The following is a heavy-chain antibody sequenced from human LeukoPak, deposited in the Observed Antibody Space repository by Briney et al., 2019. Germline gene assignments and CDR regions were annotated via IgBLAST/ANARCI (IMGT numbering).Heavy chain of an antibody. V-gene: IGHV3-7*01. D-gene: IGHD6-13*01. CDR2: IKRDGREK. J-gene: IGHJ3*02. CDR1: GFTFSSYG. CDR3: ARVRSSSWYRDGFDI. Sequence: GGSLRLSCAASGFTFSSYGMHWVRQAPGKGLQWVANIKRDGREKYYVDSVKGRFTISTDNAKNSLFLQMSSLRAEDTALYYCARVRSSSWYRDGFDIWGQGTMVTVSS.